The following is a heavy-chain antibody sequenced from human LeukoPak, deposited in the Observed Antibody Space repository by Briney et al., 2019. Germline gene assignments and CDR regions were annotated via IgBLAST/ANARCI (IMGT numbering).Heavy chain of an antibody. D-gene: IGHD3-22*01. J-gene: IGHJ6*02. CDR3: AREGRYYYDSSGYPRYSYYYGMDV. CDR2: IYYSGST. CDR1: GGSISSYY. V-gene: IGHV4-59*01. Sequence: SETLSLTCTVSGGSISSYYWSWIRQPPGKGLEWIGYIYYSGSTNYNPSLKSRVTISVDTSKNQFSLKLSSVTAADTAVYYCAREGRYYYDSSGYPRYSYYYGMDVWGQGTMVTVSS.